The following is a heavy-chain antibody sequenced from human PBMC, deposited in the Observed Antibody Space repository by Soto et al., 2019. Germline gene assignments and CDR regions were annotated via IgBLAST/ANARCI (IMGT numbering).Heavy chain of an antibody. Sequence: ASVNVSCKASGYTFTSYGISWVRQAPGQGLEWMGWISAYNGNTNYAQKLQGRVTMTTDTSTSTAYMELRSLRSDDTAVYYCARDRAPTGGGSSEHGHYYYVMDVWGHGTTVTVSS. CDR3: ARDRAPTGGGSSEHGHYYYVMDV. D-gene: IGHD6-6*01. CDR1: GYTFTSYG. J-gene: IGHJ6*02. V-gene: IGHV1-18*01. CDR2: ISAYNGNT.